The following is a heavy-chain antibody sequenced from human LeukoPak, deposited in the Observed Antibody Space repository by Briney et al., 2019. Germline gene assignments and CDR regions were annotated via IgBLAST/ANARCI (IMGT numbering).Heavy chain of an antibody. CDR3: ARVSSSSGYYLDY. CDR1: GGSIDGYY. V-gene: IGHV4-4*07. CDR2: IYSKGST. Sequence: PSETLSLTCTVSGGSIDGYYWNWIRQPAGRGLEWIGRIYSKGSTNSNPSLRSRITMSVDTSKSQFSLKVSSVTAADTAVYYCARVSSSSGYYLDYWGQGTLVTVSS. D-gene: IGHD6-19*01. J-gene: IGHJ4*02.